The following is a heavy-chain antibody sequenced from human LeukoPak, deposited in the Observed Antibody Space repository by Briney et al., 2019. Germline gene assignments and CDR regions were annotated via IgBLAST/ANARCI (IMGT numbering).Heavy chain of an antibody. CDR2: IYYSGST. J-gene: IGHJ3*02. V-gene: IGHV4-59*01. CDR1: GGSFSGYY. CDR3: ARGLLDGYTHPAAFDI. D-gene: IGHD5-24*01. Sequence: SETLSLTCAVYGGSFSGYYWSWIRQPPGKGLGWIGYIYYSGSTNYNPSLKSRVTISVDTSKNQFSLKLSSVTAADTAVYYCARGLLDGYTHPAAFDIWGQGTMVTVSS.